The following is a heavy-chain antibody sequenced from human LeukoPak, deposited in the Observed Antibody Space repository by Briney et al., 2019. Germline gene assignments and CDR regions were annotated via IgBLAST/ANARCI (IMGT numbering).Heavy chain of an antibody. V-gene: IGHV4-59*01. CDR2: IYYSGST. D-gene: IGHD3-22*01. CDR1: GGSISSYY. Sequence: SETLSLTCTVSGGSISSYYWSWIRQPPGKGLEWIGYIYYSGSTNYNPSLKSRVAISVDTSKNQFSLKLSSVTAADTAVYYCARDYYDSSGYNGPPDAFDIWGQGTMVTVSS. CDR3: ARDYYDSSGYNGPPDAFDI. J-gene: IGHJ3*02.